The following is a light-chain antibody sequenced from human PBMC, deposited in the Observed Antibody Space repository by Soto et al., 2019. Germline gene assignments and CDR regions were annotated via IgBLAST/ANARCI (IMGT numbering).Light chain of an antibody. J-gene: IGKJ2*01. Sequence: EIVLTQSPGTLSLSPGERATLSCRASQSVSSRYLAWYQQKPGQAPRLLMYGASSRATGIPDRFSGSGSGTAFTLTISRLEPEDFAVYSCQQYGSSPPYTFGQGTKLEIK. V-gene: IGKV3-20*01. CDR1: QSVSSRY. CDR3: QQYGSSPPYT. CDR2: GAS.